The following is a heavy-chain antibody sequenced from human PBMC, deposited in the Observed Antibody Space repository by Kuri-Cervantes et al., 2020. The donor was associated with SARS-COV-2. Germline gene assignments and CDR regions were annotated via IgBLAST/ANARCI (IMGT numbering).Heavy chain of an antibody. Sequence: GGSLRLSCAASTFTFNNYALIWVRQAPGKGLEWVSSISVPGGDTNYADSVKGRCTISRDNSKDTLYLQMDSLRAEDTAVYYCATVYTMGVSLDWGQGTLVTVSS. CDR3: ATVYTMGVSLD. CDR1: TFTFNNYA. J-gene: IGHJ4*02. CDR2: ISVPGGDT. V-gene: IGHV3-23*01. D-gene: IGHD3-16*01.